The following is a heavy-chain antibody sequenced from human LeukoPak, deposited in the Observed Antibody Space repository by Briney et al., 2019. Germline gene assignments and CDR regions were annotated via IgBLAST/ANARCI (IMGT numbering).Heavy chain of an antibody. D-gene: IGHD3-22*01. Sequence: GGSLRLSCAASGFTFSSYAMNWVRQAPGKGLEWVSAISGSGGSTYYADSVKGRFTISRDNSKSTLYLQMNSLRAEDTAVYYCAKSGSDDSSGYYYYYYGMDVWGQGTTVTVSS. CDR2: ISGSGGST. CDR1: GFTFSSYA. J-gene: IGHJ6*02. CDR3: AKSGSDDSSGYYYYYYGMDV. V-gene: IGHV3-23*01.